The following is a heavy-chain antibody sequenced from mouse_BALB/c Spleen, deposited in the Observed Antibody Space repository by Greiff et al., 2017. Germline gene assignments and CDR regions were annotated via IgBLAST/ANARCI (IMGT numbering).Heavy chain of an antibody. CDR2: ISYDGSN. CDR3: ARVETGTYYYAMDY. Sequence: EVQLQESGPGLVKPSQSLSLTCSVTGYSITSGYYWNWIRQFPGNKLEWMGYISYDGSNNYNPSLKNRISITRDTSKNQFFLKLNSVTTEDTATYYCARVETGTYYYAMDYWGQGTSVTVSS. D-gene: IGHD4-1*01. V-gene: IGHV3-6*02. CDR1: GYSITSGYY. J-gene: IGHJ4*01.